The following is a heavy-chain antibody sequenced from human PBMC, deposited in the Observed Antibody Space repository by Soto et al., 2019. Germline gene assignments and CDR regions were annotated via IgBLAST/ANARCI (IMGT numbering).Heavy chain of an antibody. CDR2: IFYDGYT. J-gene: IGHJ4*02. D-gene: IGHD6-13*01. CDR3: ARLQAAVPHY. Sequence: QLQLQESGPGLVMPSETLSLTCTVSGDSISGSPYFWGWIRQPPGKRLEWIGSIFYDGYTLYTPSLRRRVTMSVDTSKNPFSLKLASVAAADTATYFCARLQAAVPHYWGQGTLVTVS. CDR1: GDSISGSPYF. V-gene: IGHV4-39*01.